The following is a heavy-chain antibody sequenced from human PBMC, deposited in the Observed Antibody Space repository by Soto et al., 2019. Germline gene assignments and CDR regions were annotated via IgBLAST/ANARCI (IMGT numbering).Heavy chain of an antibody. CDR1: GGTFSSYT. V-gene: IGHV1-69*04. CDR3: ARDGGSSSSDAPYYYYMDV. D-gene: IGHD6-6*01. Sequence: ASVKVSCKASGGTFSSYTISWVRQAPGQGLEWMGRIIPILGIANYAQKFQGRVTITADKSTSTAYMELSSLRSEDTAVYYCARDGGSSSSDAPYYYYMDVWGKGTTVTVSS. J-gene: IGHJ6*03. CDR2: IIPILGIA.